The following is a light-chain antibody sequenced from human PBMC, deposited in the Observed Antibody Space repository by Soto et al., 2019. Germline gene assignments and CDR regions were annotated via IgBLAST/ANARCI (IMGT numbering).Light chain of an antibody. CDR2: KNS. J-gene: IGLJ1*01. V-gene: IGLV1-47*01. CDR1: SSNIGSNS. Sequence: QSVLTQPPSASGTPRQRVTISCSGSSSNIGSNSVYWYQQLPGTAPKLLIFKNSQRPSGVPDRFSGSKSGTSASLAVSGLRSGDEADYYCAAWDDRLRGFLFGPGTKLTVL. CDR3: AAWDDRLRGFL.